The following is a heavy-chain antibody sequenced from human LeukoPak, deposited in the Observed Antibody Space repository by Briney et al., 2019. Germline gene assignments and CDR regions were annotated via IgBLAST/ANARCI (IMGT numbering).Heavy chain of an antibody. CDR3: AEGNGGALGYHFDF. J-gene: IGHJ4*02. D-gene: IGHD4-23*01. CDR2: IYYIGST. Sequence: SETLSLTCTVSGGSISSYYWSWIRQPPGKGLEWIGYIYYIGSTNYNPSLKSRVTISVDTSKNQFSLKLNDVTAADTAVYYCAEGNGGALGYHFDFWGQGTLVTVSP. V-gene: IGHV4-59*01. CDR1: GGSISSYY.